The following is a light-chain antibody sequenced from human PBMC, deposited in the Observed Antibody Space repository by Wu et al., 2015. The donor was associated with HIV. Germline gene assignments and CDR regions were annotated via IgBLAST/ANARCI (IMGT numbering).Light chain of an antibody. V-gene: IGKV1-5*03. J-gene: IGKJ4*01. CDR3: QQYKTYSPT. CDR2: QAS. CDR1: QGISSW. Sequence: DIHLTQSPSTLSASIGDRVTITCRASQGISSWLAWYHQKPGKAPKLLIYQASSLEKGVPPRFSGSGSETDFTLTISCLQPDDFATYYCQQYKTYSPTFGGGTKVEIK.